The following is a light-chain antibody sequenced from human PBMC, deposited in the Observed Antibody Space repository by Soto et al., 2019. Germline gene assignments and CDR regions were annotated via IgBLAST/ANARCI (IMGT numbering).Light chain of an antibody. CDR3: CSYAGSRV. Sequence: QSALTKPASVCGSPGQSITISCTGTSSDVGSYNLVSWYQQHPGKAPKLMIYEGSKRPSGVSNRFSGSKSGNTASLTISGLQAEDEADYYCCSYAGSRVFGGGTKLTVL. CDR1: SSDVGSYNL. CDR2: EGS. V-gene: IGLV2-23*01. J-gene: IGLJ3*02.